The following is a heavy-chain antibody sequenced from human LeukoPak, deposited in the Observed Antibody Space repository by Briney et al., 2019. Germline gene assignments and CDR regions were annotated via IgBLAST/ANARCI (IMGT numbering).Heavy chain of an antibody. CDR3: AKDLSNSHRYYFDY. Sequence: PGGSLSLSCAASGFTFSSFAMNWVRQAPGKGLEWVSAISGSGGSTYYADSVKGRFTISRDNSRNTLYLQMNSLRAEDTAVYYCAKDLSNSHRYYFDYWGQGTLVTVSS. J-gene: IGHJ4*02. D-gene: IGHD5-18*01. CDR2: ISGSGGST. CDR1: GFTFSSFA. V-gene: IGHV3-23*01.